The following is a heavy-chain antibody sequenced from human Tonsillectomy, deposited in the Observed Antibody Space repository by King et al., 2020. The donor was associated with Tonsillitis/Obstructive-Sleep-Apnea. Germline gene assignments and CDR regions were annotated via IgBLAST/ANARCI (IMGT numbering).Heavy chain of an antibody. CDR3: ARHLYFYDTSGYSQFDP. Sequence: MQLQESGPGLVKPSETLSLTCTVSGGSINSSSYYWGWVRHPPGKGRGGIGSIYYAGTTSYNPALKSRVTIYGDTSKKQFSLKLSSVTAADTAVYYCARHLYFYDTSGYSQFDPWGQGTLVTVSS. V-gene: IGHV4-39*01. CDR1: GGSINSSSYY. J-gene: IGHJ5*02. D-gene: IGHD3-22*01. CDR2: IYYAGTT.